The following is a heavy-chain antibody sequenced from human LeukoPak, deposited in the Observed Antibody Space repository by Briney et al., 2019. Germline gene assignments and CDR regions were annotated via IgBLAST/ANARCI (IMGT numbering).Heavy chain of an antibody. J-gene: IGHJ4*02. D-gene: IGHD3-10*01. CDR3: ARGRGLLLSNFDY. CDR1: GGTFSSYA. Sequence: ASVKVSCKASGGTFSSYAISWMRQTPGQGLEWMGGIIPIFGTANYAQKFQGRVTITADESTSTAYMELSSLRSEDTAVYYCARGRGLLLSNFDYWGQGTLVTVSS. CDR2: IIPIFGTA. V-gene: IGHV1-69*13.